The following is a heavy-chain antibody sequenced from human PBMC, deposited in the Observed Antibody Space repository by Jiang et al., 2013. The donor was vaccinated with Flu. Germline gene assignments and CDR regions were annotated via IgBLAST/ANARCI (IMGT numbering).Heavy chain of an antibody. J-gene: IGHJ4*02. CDR2: IYSGGTT. Sequence: VQLLESGGGLIQPGGSLRLSCAASGFSVSNNYMSWVRQAPGKGLEWVSIIYSGGTTYYANSVKGRFTISRDSSKNTLYLQMNSLRAEDTAVYHCARGKYHLPPTSFDYWGQGTLVTVSS. D-gene: IGHD2-2*01. CDR1: GFSVSNNY. V-gene: IGHV3-53*01. CDR3: ARGKYHLPPTSFDY.